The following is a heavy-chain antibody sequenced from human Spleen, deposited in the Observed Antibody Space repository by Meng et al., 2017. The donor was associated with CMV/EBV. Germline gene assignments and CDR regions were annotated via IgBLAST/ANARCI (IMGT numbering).Heavy chain of an antibody. CDR3: ARGKRGGGYESLDY. Sequence: ASVKVSCKASEYTFTNYDFNWVRQATGQGLEWMGWMNPSTGATGYAQKFQGRVTVTRDTSMSTVYMELRGLRSDDRAVYYCARGKRGGGYESLDYWGQGTPVTVSS. CDR1: EYTFTNYD. CDR2: MNPSTGAT. J-gene: IGHJ4*02. V-gene: IGHV1-8*01. D-gene: IGHD5-12*01.